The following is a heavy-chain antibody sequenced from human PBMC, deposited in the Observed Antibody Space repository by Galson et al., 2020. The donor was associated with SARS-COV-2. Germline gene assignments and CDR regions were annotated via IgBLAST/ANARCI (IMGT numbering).Heavy chain of an antibody. D-gene: IGHD3-9*01. V-gene: IGHV2-70*04. CDR2: IDWDDDK. CDR1: GFSLSTSGMR. J-gene: IGHJ6*02. CDR3: AREYYDILTGYYFGMDV. Sequence: GPTLVKPTQTLTLTCTFSGFSLSTSGMRVSWIRQPPGKALEWLARIDWDDDKFYSTSLKTRLTISKDTSKNQVVLTMTNMDPVDTATYYCAREYYDILTGYYFGMDVWGQGTTVTVSS.